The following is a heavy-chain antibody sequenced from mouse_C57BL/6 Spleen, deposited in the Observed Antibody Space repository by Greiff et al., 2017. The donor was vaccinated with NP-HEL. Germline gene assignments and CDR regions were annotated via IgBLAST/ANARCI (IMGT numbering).Heavy chain of an antibody. CDR1: GYTFTDHT. D-gene: IGHD2-4*01. Sequence: VQLQQSDAELVKPGASVKISCKVSGYTFTDHTIHWMKQRPEQGLEWIGYIYPRDGSTKYNEKFKGKATLTADKSSSTAYMQLNSLTSEDSAVYFFARSGYYDYDPAWFAYWGQGTLVTVSA. J-gene: IGHJ3*01. CDR3: ARSGYYDYDPAWFAY. V-gene: IGHV1-78*01. CDR2: IYPRDGST.